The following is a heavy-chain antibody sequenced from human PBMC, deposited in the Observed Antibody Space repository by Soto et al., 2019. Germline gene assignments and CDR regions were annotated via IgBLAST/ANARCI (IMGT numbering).Heavy chain of an antibody. J-gene: IGHJ3*02. V-gene: IGHV1-2*04. CDR1: GYTFTGYY. CDR3: ARCSTTADEAFDI. CDR2: INPNSGGT. Sequence: ASVKVSCKASGYTFTGYYMHWVRQAPGQGLEWMGWINPNSGGTNYAQKFQGWVTMTRDTSISTAYMELSRLRSDDTAVYYCARCSTTADEAFDIWGQGTMVTVSS. D-gene: IGHD4-17*01.